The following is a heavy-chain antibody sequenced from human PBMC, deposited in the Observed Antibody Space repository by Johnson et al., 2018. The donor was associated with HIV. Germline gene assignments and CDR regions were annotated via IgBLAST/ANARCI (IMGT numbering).Heavy chain of an antibody. D-gene: IGHD2-15*01. Sequence: VQLVESGGGLIQPGGSLRLSCAVSGFTVSRNYMSWVRQAPGKGLEWVSVIYSGGSTYYADSVKGRFTISRDNSKNTLYLQMNSLRAEDTAVYYCARVGDRYCSGGSCYSGAFDIWGQGTMVTVSS. CDR3: ARVGDRYCSGGSCYSGAFDI. CDR2: IYSGGST. CDR1: GFTVSRNY. J-gene: IGHJ3*02. V-gene: IGHV3-53*01.